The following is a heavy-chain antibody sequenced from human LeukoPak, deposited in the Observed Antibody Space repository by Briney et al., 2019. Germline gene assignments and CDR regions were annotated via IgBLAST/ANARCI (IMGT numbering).Heavy chain of an antibody. CDR2: IYNSGST. CDR3: ARSSGAPDY. Sequence: SQTLSLTCTVSGGSISRGGYYWSWIRQHPGKGLEWIGYIYNSGSTYYNPSLKSRVTMSVDTSKNQFSLKLSSVTAADTAVYYRARSSGAPDYWGQGTLVTVTS. V-gene: IGHV4-31*03. CDR1: GGSISRGGYY. D-gene: IGHD6-19*01. J-gene: IGHJ4*02.